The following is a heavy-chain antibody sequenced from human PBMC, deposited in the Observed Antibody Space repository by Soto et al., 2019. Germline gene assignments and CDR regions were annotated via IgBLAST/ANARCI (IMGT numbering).Heavy chain of an antibody. V-gene: IGHV4-30-4*01. CDR2: IYYSGST. CDR1: GRSISSVNYY. J-gene: IGHJ4*02. CDR3: ARYGSGECNRGSCYSPFYY. D-gene: IGHD2-15*01. Sequence: QVQLQESGPGLVKPSQTLSLTCTVSGRSISSVNYYWSWIRQPPGKGLEWIGYIYYSGSTYYNPSLRSRVTISVDTSKIQFSLKLSSVTAADTAVYYCARYGSGECNRGSCYSPFYYWGQGTLVTVSS.